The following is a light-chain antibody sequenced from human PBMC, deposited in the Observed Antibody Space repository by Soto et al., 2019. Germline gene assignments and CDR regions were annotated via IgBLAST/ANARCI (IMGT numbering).Light chain of an antibody. Sequence: QSALAQPASVSGSFGQSITISCSGPNTDLGVYGYVSWYQHHPGKAPKLLIYDVNNRPSGISDRFSGSKSGDTASLTISGLLPEDEADYFCFSKISGFIYAFGTGTKVTVL. CDR2: DVN. V-gene: IGLV2-14*01. CDR3: FSKISGFIYA. J-gene: IGLJ1*01. CDR1: NTDLGVYGY.